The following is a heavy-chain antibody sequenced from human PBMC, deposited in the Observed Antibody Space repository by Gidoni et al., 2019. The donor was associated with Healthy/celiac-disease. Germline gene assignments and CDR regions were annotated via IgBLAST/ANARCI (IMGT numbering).Heavy chain of an antibody. V-gene: IGHV3-74*01. CDR1: GFTFSSYW. CDR2: INSDGSST. CDR3: ARALNPQSYYYYYGMDV. Sequence: EVQLVESGGGLVEPGGSLRLSCAASGFTFSSYWMHWVRQDPGKGLVWVSRINSDGSSTSYADSVKGRFTISRDNAKNTLYLQMNSLRAEDTAVYYCARALNPQSYYYYYGMDVWGQGTTVTVSS. J-gene: IGHJ6*02.